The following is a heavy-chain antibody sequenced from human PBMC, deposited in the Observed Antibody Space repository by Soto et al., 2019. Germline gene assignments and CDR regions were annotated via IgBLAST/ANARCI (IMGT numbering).Heavy chain of an antibody. CDR2: FDPEDGET. V-gene: IGHV1-24*01. D-gene: IGHD2-2*01. CDR3: AGRFLGYCSSTSCPIDY. Sequence: ASVKVSCKVSGYTLTELSMHWVRQAPGKGLEWMGGFDPEDGETIYAQKFQGRVTMTEDTSTDTAYMELSRLRSEDTAVYYCAGRFLGYCSSTSCPIDYWGQGTLVTVSS. J-gene: IGHJ4*02. CDR1: GYTLTELS.